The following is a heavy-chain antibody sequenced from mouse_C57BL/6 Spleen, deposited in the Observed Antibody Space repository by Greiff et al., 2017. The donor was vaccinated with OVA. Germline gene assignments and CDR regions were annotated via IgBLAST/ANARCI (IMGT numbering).Heavy chain of an antibody. V-gene: IGHV5-16*01. D-gene: IGHD1-1*01. J-gene: IGHJ3*01. CDR2: INYYGSST. CDR3: SRDDGAWFAY. Sequence: DVPLVESEGGLVQPGSSMKLSCTASGFTFSDYYMAWVRQVPEKGLEWVANINYYGSSTYYLDSLTRRFIISIDNAKQMLYLQMSSLKSVDTATYDCSRDDGAWFAYWGQGTLVTVSA. CDR1: GFTFSDYY.